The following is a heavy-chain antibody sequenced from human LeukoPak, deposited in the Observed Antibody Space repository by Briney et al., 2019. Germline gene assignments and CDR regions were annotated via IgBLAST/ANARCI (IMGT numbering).Heavy chain of an antibody. CDR1: GGSISSYF. D-gene: IGHD2-15*01. J-gene: IGHJ6*02. V-gene: IGHV4-59*01. Sequence: SSETLSLTCTVSGGSISSYFWTWIRQPPGKGLEWIGYISYSGSTNYNPSLKSRITISVATSRNRFSLKLRSVTAADTAVYYCARADVIPMVEFDYFYGLDVWGQGTTVIVSS. CDR2: ISYSGST. CDR3: ARADVIPMVEFDYFYGLDV.